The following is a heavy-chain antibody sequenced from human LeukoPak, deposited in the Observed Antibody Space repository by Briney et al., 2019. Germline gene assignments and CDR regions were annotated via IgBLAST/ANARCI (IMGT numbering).Heavy chain of an antibody. CDR1: GDSISGYY. Sequence: PSETLSLTCTVSGDSISGYYWGWIRQSAGKRLEWIGRIHASGNTSYNPSLTSRVTISVDTSKNQFSLKLSSVTAADTAVYYCARTYNWNFDYWGQGTLVTVSS. CDR3: ARTYNWNFDY. J-gene: IGHJ4*02. V-gene: IGHV4-4*07. CDR2: IHASGNT. D-gene: IGHD1-1*01.